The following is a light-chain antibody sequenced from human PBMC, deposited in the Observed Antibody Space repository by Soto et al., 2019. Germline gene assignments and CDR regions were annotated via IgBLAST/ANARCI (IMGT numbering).Light chain of an antibody. J-gene: IGKJ4*01. CDR2: RAS. CDR3: QKYNSAPLT. Sequence: DIQMTQSPSTLSASVGDRVTITCRATQSISTWLAWYQQKPGKAPKLLIYRASSLESGVPSRFSGSGSGTDFTLTISSLQPEDVAAYYCQKYNSAPLTFGGGTKVDIK. V-gene: IGKV1-5*03. CDR1: QSISTW.